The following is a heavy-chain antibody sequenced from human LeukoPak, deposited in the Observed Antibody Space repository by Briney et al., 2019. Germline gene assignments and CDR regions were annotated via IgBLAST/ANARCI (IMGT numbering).Heavy chain of an antibody. Sequence: GGSLRLSCAASGFTVSSKYMNWVRQAPGKGLEWVSTIYTGGGTYYPGSVKGRFTISRENAKNSLYLQMNSLRAGDTAVYYCARDVGASTFDYWGQGTLVTVSS. J-gene: IGHJ4*02. D-gene: IGHD1-26*01. V-gene: IGHV3-13*01. CDR3: ARDVGASTFDY. CDR1: GFTVSSKY. CDR2: IYTGGGT.